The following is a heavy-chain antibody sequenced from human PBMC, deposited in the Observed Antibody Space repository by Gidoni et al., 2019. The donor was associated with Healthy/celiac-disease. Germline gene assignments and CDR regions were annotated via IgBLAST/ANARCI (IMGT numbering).Heavy chain of an antibody. CDR3: AKAAGFGSYGWLGGAFDI. CDR2: ISWNSGSI. Sequence: EVQLVESGGGLVQPGRSLRLSCAASGFTFDDYAMHWVRQAPGKGLEWVSGISWNSGSIGYADSVKGRFTISRDNAKNSLYLQMNSLRAEDTALYYCAKAAGFGSYGWLGGAFDIWGQGTMVTVSS. CDR1: GFTFDDYA. J-gene: IGHJ3*02. V-gene: IGHV3-9*01. D-gene: IGHD1-26*01.